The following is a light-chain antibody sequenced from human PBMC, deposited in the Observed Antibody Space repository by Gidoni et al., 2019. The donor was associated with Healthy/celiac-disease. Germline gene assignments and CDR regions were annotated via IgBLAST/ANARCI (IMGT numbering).Light chain of an antibody. CDR3: QQSYSTPPLT. J-gene: IGKJ4*01. V-gene: IGKV1-39*01. Sequence: DIQMHQSPSSLSASVGDRVTITCRALKSISSYLKWYQQKLGKAPKLLIYAASSLQSGVPSRFSGSGSGTDFTLTISSMQPEDFATYYCQQSYSTPPLTFGGGTKVEIK. CDR2: AAS. CDR1: KSISSY.